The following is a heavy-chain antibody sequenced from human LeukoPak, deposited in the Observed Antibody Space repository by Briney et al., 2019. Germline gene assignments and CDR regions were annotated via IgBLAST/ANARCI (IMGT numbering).Heavy chain of an antibody. D-gene: IGHD4-17*01. CDR2: INPNSGYT. J-gene: IGHJ4*02. CDR3: ASGDVTVTNNFDY. CDR1: GYTFTSYD. V-gene: IGHV1-8*01. Sequence: ASVKVSCKASGYTFTSYDINWVRQATGQGLEWMGWINPNSGYTGYVQKFQGRVTMTRNTSISTAYMELTSLRSEDTAVYYCASGDVTVTNNFDYWGQGTLVTVSS.